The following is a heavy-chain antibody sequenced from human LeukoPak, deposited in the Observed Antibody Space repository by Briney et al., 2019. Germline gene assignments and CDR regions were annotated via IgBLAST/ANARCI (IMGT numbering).Heavy chain of an antibody. CDR1: GGSISSGGYY. CDR3: ARTDPGIAAAGPRFPIPPYAFDI. CDR2: IYHSGST. V-gene: IGHV4-30-2*01. J-gene: IGHJ3*02. D-gene: IGHD6-13*01. Sequence: SETLSLTCTVSGGSISSGGYYWSWIRQPPGKGLEWIGYIYHSGSTYYNPSLKSRVTISVDRSKNQFSLKLSSVTAADTAVYYCARTDPGIAAAGPRFPIPPYAFDIWGQGTMVTVSS.